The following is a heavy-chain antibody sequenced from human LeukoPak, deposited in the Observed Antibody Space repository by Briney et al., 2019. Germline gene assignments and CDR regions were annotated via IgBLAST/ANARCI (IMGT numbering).Heavy chain of an antibody. J-gene: IGHJ4*02. CDR1: GDSITSGNYY. D-gene: IGHD3-10*01. Sequence: SETLSLTCSVSGDSITSGNYYWTWIRQPAGKGLEWIGLIYTSGSTKYNPPLKSRITISLDTSKNQFSLKLSSVTAADTAVYYCARGWSITPYPYFDYWGQGTLVTVSS. V-gene: IGHV4-61*02. CDR2: IYTSGST. CDR3: ARGWSITPYPYFDY.